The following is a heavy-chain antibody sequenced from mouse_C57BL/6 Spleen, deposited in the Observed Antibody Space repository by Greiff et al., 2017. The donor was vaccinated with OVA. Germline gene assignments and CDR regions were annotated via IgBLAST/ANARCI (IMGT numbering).Heavy chain of an antibody. J-gene: IGHJ3*01. Sequence: EVKVEESGPGLVKPSQSLSLTCSVTGYSITSGYYWNWIRQFPGNKLEWMGYISYDGSNNYNPSLKNRISITRDTSKNQFFLKLNSVTTEDTATYYCARGTYYSNYGAYWGQGTLVTVSA. D-gene: IGHD2-5*01. CDR2: ISYDGSN. V-gene: IGHV3-6*01. CDR3: ARGTYYSNYGAY. CDR1: GYSITSGYY.